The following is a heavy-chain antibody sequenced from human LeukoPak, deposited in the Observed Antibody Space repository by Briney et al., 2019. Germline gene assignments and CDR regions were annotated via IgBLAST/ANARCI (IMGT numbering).Heavy chain of an antibody. CDR3: ARDQYDSSGYFRGNDY. V-gene: IGHV4-30-4*01. CDR2: VAYTGST. D-gene: IGHD3-22*01. Sequence: SETLSLTCTVSGGPITSGEHYCSWIRQPPGKGLEWIGYVAYTGSTNYNPSLSSRVTMSVDTSKNQFSLKLTSVTAADTAVYYCARDQYDSSGYFRGNDYWGQGILVTVSS. J-gene: IGHJ4*02. CDR1: GGPITSGEHY.